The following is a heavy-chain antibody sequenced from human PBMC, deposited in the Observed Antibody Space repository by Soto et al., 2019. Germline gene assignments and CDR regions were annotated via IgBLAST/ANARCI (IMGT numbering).Heavy chain of an antibody. D-gene: IGHD3-16*02. CDR1: GFTFSSYA. Sequence: GGSLRLSCAASGFTFSSYAMSWVRQAPGKGLEWVSAISGSGGSTYYADSVKGRFTISRDNSKNTLYLQMSSLRAEDTAVYYCAKEVPYDYVWGSYQLPDYWGQGTLVTVSS. V-gene: IGHV3-23*01. CDR2: ISGSGGST. CDR3: AKEVPYDYVWGSYQLPDY. J-gene: IGHJ4*02.